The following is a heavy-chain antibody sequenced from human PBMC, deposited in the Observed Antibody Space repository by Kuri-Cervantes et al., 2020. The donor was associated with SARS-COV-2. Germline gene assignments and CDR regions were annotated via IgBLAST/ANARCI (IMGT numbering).Heavy chain of an antibody. Sequence: GESLKISCAASGFTFSSYSMNWVRQAPGKGLEWVSYISSSSSTIYYADSVKGRFTISRDNAKNSLYPQMNSLRAEDTAVYYCARDSSSGWFSYWGQGTLVTVSS. CDR2: ISSSSSTI. CDR3: ARDSSSGWFSY. CDR1: GFTFSSYS. V-gene: IGHV3-48*01. D-gene: IGHD6-19*01. J-gene: IGHJ4*02.